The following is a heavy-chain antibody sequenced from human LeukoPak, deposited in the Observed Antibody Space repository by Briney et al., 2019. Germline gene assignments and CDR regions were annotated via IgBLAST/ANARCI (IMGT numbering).Heavy chain of an antibody. CDR3: AKDRAPITAAGDY. CDR1: GFTFSSYG. D-gene: IGHD6-13*01. CDR2: ISGSGGST. V-gene: IGHV3-23*01. Sequence: PGGSLRLSCAASGFTFSSYGMSWVRQAPGKGLEWVSAISGSGGSTYYADSVKGRFTISRDNSKNTLYLQMNSLRAEDTAVYYCAKDRAPITAAGDYWGQGTLVTVSS. J-gene: IGHJ4*02.